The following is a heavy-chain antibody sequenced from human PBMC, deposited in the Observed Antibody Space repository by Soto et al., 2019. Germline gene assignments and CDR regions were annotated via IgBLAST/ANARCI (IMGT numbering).Heavy chain of an antibody. Sequence: QVQLQQWGAGLLKPSETLSLTCAVYGGSFSGYYWSWIRQPPGKGLEWIGEINHSGRTNYNPSLKSRVTISVDTSKNQFSLKLSSVTAADTAVYYCAIVVVVAATGNWFDPWGQGTLVNVSS. J-gene: IGHJ5*02. CDR1: GGSFSGYY. CDR2: INHSGRT. D-gene: IGHD2-15*01. V-gene: IGHV4-34*01. CDR3: AIVVVVAATGNWFDP.